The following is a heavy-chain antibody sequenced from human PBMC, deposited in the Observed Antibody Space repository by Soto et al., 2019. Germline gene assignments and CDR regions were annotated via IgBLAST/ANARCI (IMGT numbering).Heavy chain of an antibody. Sequence: PSETLSLTSTVSGGSISSGGYYWSWIRQHPGKGLEWIGYIYYSGSTYYNPSLKSRVTISVDTSKNQFSLKLSSVTAADTAVYYCARDPMSSGWPYYYYGMDVWGQGTTVTVSS. D-gene: IGHD6-19*01. V-gene: IGHV4-31*03. CDR2: IYYSGST. CDR1: GGSISSGGYY. J-gene: IGHJ6*02. CDR3: ARDPMSSGWPYYYYGMDV.